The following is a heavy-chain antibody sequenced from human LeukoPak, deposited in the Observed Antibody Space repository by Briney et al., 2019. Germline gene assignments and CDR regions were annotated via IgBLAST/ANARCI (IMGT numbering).Heavy chain of an antibody. D-gene: IGHD2-15*01. CDR2: INSNSGGT. Sequence: ASVKVSCKASGYTFTGYYMHWVRQAPGQGLEWMGWINSNSGGTNYAQKFQGRVTMTRDTSISTDYMELSRLRSDDTAVYYCARQSCSGGSCFFDYWGQGTLVTVSS. J-gene: IGHJ4*02. CDR3: ARQSCSGGSCFFDY. V-gene: IGHV1-2*02. CDR1: GYTFTGYY.